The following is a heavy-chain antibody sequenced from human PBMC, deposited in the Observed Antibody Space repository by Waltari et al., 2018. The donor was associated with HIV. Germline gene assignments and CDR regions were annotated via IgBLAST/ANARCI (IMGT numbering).Heavy chain of an antibody. V-gene: IGHV4-39*01. CDR2: IYYSGST. CDR3: ARRQEEIPGWFDP. Sequence: QLQLQESGPGLVKPSETLSLTCTVSGGSISSSSYCWGWIRQPPGKGLEWIGSIYYSGSTYYNPSLKSRVTISVDTAKNQFSLKLSSVTAADTAGYYCARRQEEIPGWFDPWGQGTLVTVSS. J-gene: IGHJ5*02. CDR1: GGSISSSSYC.